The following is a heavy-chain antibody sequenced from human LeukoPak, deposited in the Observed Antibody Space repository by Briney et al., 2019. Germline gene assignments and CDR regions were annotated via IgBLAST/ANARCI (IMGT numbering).Heavy chain of an antibody. Sequence: SETLSLTCTVSGGSISSGSYYWSWIRQPAGKGLEWIGRIYTSGSTNYNPSLKSRVTISVDTSKNQFSLKLSSVTAADTAVYYCARATYSSSRGLLDYYMDVWGKGTTVTVSS. V-gene: IGHV4-61*02. CDR3: ARATYSSSRGLLDYYMDV. CDR2: IYTSGST. D-gene: IGHD6-13*01. J-gene: IGHJ6*03. CDR1: GGSISSGSYY.